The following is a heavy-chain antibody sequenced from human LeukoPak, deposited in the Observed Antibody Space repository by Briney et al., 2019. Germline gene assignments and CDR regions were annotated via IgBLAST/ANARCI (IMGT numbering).Heavy chain of an antibody. V-gene: IGHV4-59*01. Sequence: PSETLSLTCTVSGGSFSTYYWSWIRQPPGKGLEWIGYINYGGSTTYSPSLKSRVTISVDASKSQFSLKLTSVTAADTAVYYCARGSHSSGYFPFDYWGQGTLVTVSS. CDR2: INYGGST. CDR1: GGSFSTYY. J-gene: IGHJ4*02. CDR3: ARGSHSSGYFPFDY. D-gene: IGHD3-22*01.